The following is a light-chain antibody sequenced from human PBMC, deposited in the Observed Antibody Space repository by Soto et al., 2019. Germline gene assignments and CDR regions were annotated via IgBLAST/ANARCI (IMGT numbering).Light chain of an antibody. CDR2: DVS. CDR3: CSYAGSYTWV. V-gene: IGLV2-11*01. Sequence: QSVLTQPRSVSGSPGQSVTISCTGTSSDVGAYNSVSWYQQHPGKAPKLMIYDVSKRPSGVPDRFSGSKSGNTASLTVSGLQAEDEADYYCCSYAGSYTWVFGGGTKLTVL. CDR1: SSDVGAYNS. J-gene: IGLJ3*02.